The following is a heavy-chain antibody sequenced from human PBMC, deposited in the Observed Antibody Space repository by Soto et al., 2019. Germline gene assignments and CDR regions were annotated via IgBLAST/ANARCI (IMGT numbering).Heavy chain of an antibody. CDR1: GFTFSTYG. D-gene: IGHD6-19*01. CDR2: IWYDGSNK. J-gene: IGHJ4*02. CDR3: ARDLKASGGLGFDY. V-gene: IGHV3-33*01. Sequence: QVQLVESGGGVVQPGRSLRLSCATSGFTFSTYGMHWVRQAPGKGLEWVAVIWYDGSNKYYADSVEGRFTISRDNSKNTLYLQMNSLRAEDTAVYYCARDLKASGGLGFDYWGQGIPVTVSS.